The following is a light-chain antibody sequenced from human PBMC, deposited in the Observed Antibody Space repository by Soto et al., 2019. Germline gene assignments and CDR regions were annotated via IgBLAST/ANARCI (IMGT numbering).Light chain of an antibody. J-gene: IGLJ1*01. V-gene: IGLV2-14*03. CDR3: SSYTSSSTYV. Sequence: QSALTQPASVSGSPGQSITISCTGTSSDVGGSNYVSWYQQHPGKAPKLIIFDVSYRPSGFSNRFSGSKSGNTASLTISGLQAEDEADYYCSSYTSSSTYVFGTGTKVTVL. CDR2: DVS. CDR1: SSDVGGSNY.